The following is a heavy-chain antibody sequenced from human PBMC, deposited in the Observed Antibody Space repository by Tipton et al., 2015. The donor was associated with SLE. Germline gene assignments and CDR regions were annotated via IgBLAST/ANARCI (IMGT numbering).Heavy chain of an antibody. CDR1: SGSFSGYH. J-gene: IGHJ2*01. V-gene: IGHV4-38-2*01. CDR3: ARRGIAVAGIHWYFDL. D-gene: IGHD6-19*01. CDR2: IYHSGST. Sequence: TLSLTCAIYSGSFSGYHWGWIRQPPGKGLEWIGSIYHSGSTYYNPSLKSRVTISVDTSKNQFSLKLSSVTAADTAVYYCARRGIAVAGIHWYFDLWGRSTLVTVSS.